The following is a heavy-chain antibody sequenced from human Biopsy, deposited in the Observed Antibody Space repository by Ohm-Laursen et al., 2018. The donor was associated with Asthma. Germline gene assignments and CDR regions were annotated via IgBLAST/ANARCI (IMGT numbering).Heavy chain of an antibody. D-gene: IGHD3-22*01. J-gene: IGHJ4*02. Sequence: SETLSLTCSLSSGSGGYMRSGNYYWGWIRQPPGKGLEWVGSIHKNGIGYYRSSLKSRLTISVDTSKNQFSLRLSSVTAADTAMYYCARIPRRSGSYFVDYWGQGTLVTVSS. CDR3: ARIPRRSGSYFVDY. CDR1: SGSGGYMRSGNYY. CDR2: IHKNGIG. V-gene: IGHV4-39*01.